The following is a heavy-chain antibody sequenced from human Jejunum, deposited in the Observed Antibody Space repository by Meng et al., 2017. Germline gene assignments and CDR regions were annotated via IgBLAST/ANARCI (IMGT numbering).Heavy chain of an antibody. Sequence: GESLKISCAASGFIFSNFEMNWVRQAPGKGLEWVSYISSSGSTIYYADSVKGRFTISRDNAKNSLFLQMNSLRADDTAVYYCARQFNYDYWSGYSSYYFDYWGQGTLVIVSS. V-gene: IGHV3-48*03. D-gene: IGHD3-3*01. CDR2: ISSSGSTI. CDR1: GFIFSNFE. CDR3: ARQFNYDYWSGYSSYYFDY. J-gene: IGHJ4*02.